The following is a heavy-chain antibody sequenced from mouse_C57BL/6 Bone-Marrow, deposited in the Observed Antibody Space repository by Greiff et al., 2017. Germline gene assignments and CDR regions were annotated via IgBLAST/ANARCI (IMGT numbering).Heavy chain of an antibody. Sequence: VQLQQSGAELVKPGASVKMSCKASGYTFTTYPIEWMKQNHGKSLEWIGNFYPYNDDTKYNEKFKGKATLTVEKSSSTVYLELSRITSDDSAVYYYARKVYYGNYGYWYFDVWGTGTTVTVSS. CDR2: FYPYNDDT. CDR3: ARKVYYGNYGYWYFDV. CDR1: GYTFTTYP. J-gene: IGHJ1*03. V-gene: IGHV1-47*01. D-gene: IGHD2-1*01.